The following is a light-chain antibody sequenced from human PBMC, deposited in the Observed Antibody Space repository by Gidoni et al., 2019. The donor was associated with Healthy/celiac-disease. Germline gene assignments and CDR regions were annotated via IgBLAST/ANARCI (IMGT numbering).Light chain of an antibody. CDR3: QQYYSTPLT. CDR2: CAS. V-gene: IGKV4-1*01. J-gene: IGKJ3*01. Sequence: DIVMTQSPDSLAVSRGERATINCKSSQSVLYSSNNKNYLAWYQQKPGQPPKLLIYCASTRESGVPYRFSGSGSGTDFTLTISSLQAEDVAVYYCQQYYSTPLTFGHGTKVDIK. CDR1: QSVLYSSNNKNY.